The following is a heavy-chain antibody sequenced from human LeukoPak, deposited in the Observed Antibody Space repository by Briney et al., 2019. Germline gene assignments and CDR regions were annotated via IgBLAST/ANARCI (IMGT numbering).Heavy chain of an antibody. J-gene: IGHJ2*01. CDR2: IIPIFGTA. Sequence: ASVKVSCKASGGTFSSYAISWVRQAPGQGLEWMGGIIPIFGTANYAQKFQGRVTITADESTSTAYMELSSLRAEDTAVYYCARGIYVDSISWHFDLWGRGTLVTASS. CDR1: GGTFSSYA. CDR3: ARGIYVDSISWHFDL. V-gene: IGHV1-69*13. D-gene: IGHD4-17*01.